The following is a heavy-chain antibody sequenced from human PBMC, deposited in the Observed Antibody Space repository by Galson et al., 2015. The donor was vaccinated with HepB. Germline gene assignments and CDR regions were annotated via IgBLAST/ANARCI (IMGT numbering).Heavy chain of an antibody. J-gene: IGHJ4*02. CDR2: INPSGGST. CDR3: ATVRGGNLWNPLDY. D-gene: IGHD3-10*02. Sequence: SVKVSCKASGYTFIDYYMHWVRQAPGQGLEWMGIINPSGGSTSYAQKFQGRVTMTRDTSTSTVYMELSSLSSEDTAVYYCATVRGGNLWNPLDYWGQGTLVTVSS. CDR1: GYTFIDYY. V-gene: IGHV1-46*01.